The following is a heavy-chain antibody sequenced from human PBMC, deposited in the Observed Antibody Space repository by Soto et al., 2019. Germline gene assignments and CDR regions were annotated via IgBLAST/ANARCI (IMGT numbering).Heavy chain of an antibody. J-gene: IGHJ6*02. Sequence: ASVKVSCKASGYTFTTYDINWVRQAPGQGLEWLGWMDPNSGSTGYAQNFQGRITMTRNISTNTAHMELSSHQSEDTAVYYCARERKFDFWRKGLDVWGQGTTVSVSS. V-gene: IGHV1-8*01. CDR2: MDPNSGST. D-gene: IGHD3-3*01. CDR1: GYTFTTYD. CDR3: ARERKFDFWRKGLDV.